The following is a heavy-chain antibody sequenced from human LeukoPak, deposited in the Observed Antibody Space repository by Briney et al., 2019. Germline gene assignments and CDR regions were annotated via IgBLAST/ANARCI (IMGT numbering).Heavy chain of an antibody. CDR3: AKDLAFGSGWEYYYYGMDV. CDR1: GITLSNYG. D-gene: IGHD6-19*01. V-gene: IGHV3-23*01. CDR2: ISGSGGST. Sequence: GGSLRLSCAVSGITLSNYGMSWVRQAPGKGLEWVAGISGSGGSTNYADSVKGRFTISRDNSKNTLYLQMNSLRAEDTAVYYCAKDLAFGSGWEYYYYGMDVWGQGTTVTVSS. J-gene: IGHJ6*02.